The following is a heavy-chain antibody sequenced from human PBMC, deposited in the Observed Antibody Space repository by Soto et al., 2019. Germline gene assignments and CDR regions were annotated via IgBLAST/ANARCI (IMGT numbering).Heavy chain of an antibody. Sequence: SETLSLTCTVSGGSISTSSSYWGWIRQPPGKGLEWIGSIYYSGSTYYNPSLKSRVTISVDTSKNQFSLKLSSVTAADTAVYYCARLGRIAAAVAYYYGMDVWGQGTTVTVSS. CDR3: ARLGRIAAAVAYYYGMDV. CDR1: GGSISTSSSY. J-gene: IGHJ6*02. CDR2: IYYSGST. D-gene: IGHD6-13*01. V-gene: IGHV4-39*01.